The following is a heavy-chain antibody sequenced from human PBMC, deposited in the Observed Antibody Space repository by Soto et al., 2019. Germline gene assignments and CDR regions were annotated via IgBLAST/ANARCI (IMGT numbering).Heavy chain of an antibody. D-gene: IGHD2-2*01. Sequence: ASVKVSCKASGYTFTSYGISWVRQAPGQGLEWMGWISAYNGNTNYAQKLQGRVTMTTDTSTSTAYMELRSLRSDDTAVYYCARVIVVPQPYGYYFDYWGQGTLVTVSS. CDR1: GYTFTSYG. CDR3: ARVIVVPQPYGYYFDY. J-gene: IGHJ4*02. CDR2: ISAYNGNT. V-gene: IGHV1-18*01.